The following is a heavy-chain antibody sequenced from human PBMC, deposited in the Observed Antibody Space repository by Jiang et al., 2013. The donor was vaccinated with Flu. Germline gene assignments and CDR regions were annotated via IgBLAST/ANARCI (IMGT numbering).Heavy chain of an antibody. J-gene: IGHJ4*02. V-gene: IGHV4-59*01. CDR2: IYYNGRT. CDR3: TRSREAGGCSDY. D-gene: IGHD2-15*01. Sequence: PSETLSLTCTVSVGSIRTYNWNWSGSPHGKGLEWIGSIYYNGRTNYSPSLKRRITLSSDTSKNQVSLKVTSVSAADTAVYYCTRSREAGGCSDYWGQG. CDR1: VGSIRTYN.